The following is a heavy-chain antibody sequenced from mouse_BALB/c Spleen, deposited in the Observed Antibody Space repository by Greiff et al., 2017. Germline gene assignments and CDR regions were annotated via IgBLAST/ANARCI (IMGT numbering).Heavy chain of an antibody. Sequence: EVKLVESGGGLVKPGGSLKLSCAASGFTFSDYYMYWVRQTPEKRLEWVATISDGGSYTYYPDSVKGRFTISRDNAKNNLYLQMSSLKSEDTAMFFSAREGGDIYGSSYAWCAYRGQGTLVTVSA. D-gene: IGHD1-1*01. V-gene: IGHV5-4*02. CDR2: ISDGGSYT. CDR1: GFTFSDYY. CDR3: AREGGDIYGSSYAWCAY. J-gene: IGHJ3*01.